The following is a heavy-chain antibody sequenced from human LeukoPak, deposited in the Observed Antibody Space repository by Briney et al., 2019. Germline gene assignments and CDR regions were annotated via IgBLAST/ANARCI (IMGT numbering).Heavy chain of an antibody. Sequence: VASVKVSCKASGYSFTSHYMHWVRQAPGQGLEWMGLINPRGTATRYAESFQGRLTLTRDLSTSTDYMELSSLRYDDTAVYYCATNILVRDIINWFDPWGQGTLVTVSS. CDR2: INPRGTAT. J-gene: IGHJ5*02. V-gene: IGHV1-46*01. CDR3: ATNILVRDIINWFDP. CDR1: GYSFTSHY. D-gene: IGHD3-10*01.